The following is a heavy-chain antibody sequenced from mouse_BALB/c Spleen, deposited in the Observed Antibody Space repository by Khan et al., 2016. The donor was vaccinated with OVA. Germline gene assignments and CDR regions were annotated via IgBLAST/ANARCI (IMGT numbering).Heavy chain of an antibody. CDR2: IWSDGIT. V-gene: IGHV2-6*02. Sequence: QVRLQQSGPGLVAPSQSLSITCTVSGFSLTTYGVHWVRQPPGKGLEWLVVIWSDGITTYNSALKSRLSSSKDNSKSLVFLKMNSLQTDDTAMYYCARGGFYAMDYWGQGTSVTVSS. CDR3: ARGGFYAMDY. J-gene: IGHJ4*01. CDR1: GFSLTTYG.